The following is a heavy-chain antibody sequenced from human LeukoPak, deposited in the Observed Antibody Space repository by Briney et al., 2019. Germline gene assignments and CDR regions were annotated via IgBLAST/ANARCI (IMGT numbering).Heavy chain of an antibody. CDR3: ARDGSGSYYNGYTPTLPKGL. J-gene: IGHJ4*02. V-gene: IGHV1-46*01. CDR1: GYTFTSYY. Sequence: ASVKVSCKASGYTFTSYYMHWVRQAPGQGLEWMGIINPSGGSTSYAQKFQGRVTMTRDTSTSTVYMELSSLRSEDTAVYYCARDGSGSYYNGYTPTLPKGLWGQGTLVTVSS. CDR2: INPSGGST. D-gene: IGHD3-10*01.